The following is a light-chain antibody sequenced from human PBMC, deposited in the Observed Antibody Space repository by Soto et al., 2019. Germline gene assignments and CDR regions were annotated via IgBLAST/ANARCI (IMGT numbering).Light chain of an antibody. J-gene: IGKJ4*01. CDR2: GVS. CDR3: QQYDIFALS. Sequence: EIVLTQSPGTLSLSPGERATLSCRASQSVNSYLAWYQQKPGQAPRLLIYGVSSRATGVPDRFSGTGSGTDFTLTISGLEPEDFAVYYCQQYDIFALSFGGGTKVEIK. CDR1: QSVNSY. V-gene: IGKV3-20*01.